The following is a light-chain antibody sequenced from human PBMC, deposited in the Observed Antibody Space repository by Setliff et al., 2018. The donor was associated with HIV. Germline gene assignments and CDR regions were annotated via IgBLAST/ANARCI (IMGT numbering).Light chain of an antibody. Sequence: QSVLAQPASVSGSPGQSITIPCTGTSSDLGSYNLVSWYQQHPGKAPKLMIYEVSKRPSGVSNRFSGSKSGNTASLTISGLQVEDESDYYCCSYAHSSTYVFGTGTKVTVL. V-gene: IGLV2-23*02. CDR1: SSDLGSYNL. J-gene: IGLJ1*01. CDR3: CSYAHSSTYV. CDR2: EVS.